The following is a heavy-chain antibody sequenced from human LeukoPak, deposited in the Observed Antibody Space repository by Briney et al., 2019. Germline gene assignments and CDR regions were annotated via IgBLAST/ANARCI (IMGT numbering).Heavy chain of an antibody. D-gene: IGHD6-13*01. V-gene: IGHV3-7*02. CDR1: GFAFSSYW. CDR2: INQDGSEK. J-gene: IGHJ4*02. Sequence: GGSLRLSCAASGFAFSSYWMSWVRQAPGKGLEWVANINQDGSEKYYVDSVKGRFTISRDSSKNTLYLQMNSLRAEDTAVYYCALGDPSSSWGQGTLVTVSS. CDR3: ALGDPSSS.